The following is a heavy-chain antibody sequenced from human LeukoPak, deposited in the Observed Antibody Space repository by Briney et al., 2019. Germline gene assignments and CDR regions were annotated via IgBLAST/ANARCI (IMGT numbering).Heavy chain of an antibody. Sequence: SQTLSLTCALYGDTVPSNSAAWNWIRQSPSRGLEWLGRTYYRSKWYNDYAVSVKSRITINPDTSKNQFSLQLNSVTHEDTAVYYCARDLWFGELLSNNFDYWGQGTLVTVSS. CDR1: GDTVPSNSAA. CDR3: ARDLWFGELLSNNFDY. CDR2: TYYRSKWYN. D-gene: IGHD3-10*01. V-gene: IGHV6-1*01. J-gene: IGHJ4*02.